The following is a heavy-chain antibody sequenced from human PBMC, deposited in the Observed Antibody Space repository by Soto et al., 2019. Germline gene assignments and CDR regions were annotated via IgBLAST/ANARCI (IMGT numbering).Heavy chain of an antibody. Sequence: EVQLVESGGGFVEPGGSLRLSCVGSGLTLTHAWMTWVRQAPGKGLEWVGRIKTKGEGGTMDYAAPVKGRFSVSRDDSENTLYLRMSSLHSEDTAMYYCVAYLPGVRTNWGFDYWGQGSLVSVSS. CDR2: IKTKGEGGTM. CDR3: VAYLPGVRTNWGFDY. CDR1: GLTLTHAW. J-gene: IGHJ4*02. V-gene: IGHV3-15*07. D-gene: IGHD7-27*01.